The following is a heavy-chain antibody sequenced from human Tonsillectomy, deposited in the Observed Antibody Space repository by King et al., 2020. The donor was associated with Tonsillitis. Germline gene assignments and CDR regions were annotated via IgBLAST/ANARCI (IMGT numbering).Heavy chain of an antibody. D-gene: IGHD2-15*01. CDR3: ATVHSGYCSGGSCYLNWFDP. V-gene: IGHV1-24*01. J-gene: IGHJ5*02. CDR1: GYTLTELS. CDR2: FDPEDGET. Sequence: QLVQSGAEVKKPGASVKVSCKVSGYTLTELSMHWVRQAPGKGLEWMGGFDPEDGETIYAQKFQGRVTMTEDTSTDTAYMELSSLRSEDTAVYYCATVHSGYCSGGSCYLNWFDPWGQGTLVTVSS.